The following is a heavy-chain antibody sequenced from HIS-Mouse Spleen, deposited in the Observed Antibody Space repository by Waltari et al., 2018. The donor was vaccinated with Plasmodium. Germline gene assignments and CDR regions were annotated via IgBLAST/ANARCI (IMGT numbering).Heavy chain of an antibody. V-gene: IGHV2-70*15. Sequence: QVTLRESGPALVKPTQTLTLTCTFSGFPLSTSGMFVSWIRQPPGKALEWLARIDWDDDKYYSTSLKTRLTISKDTSKNQVVLTMTNMDPVDTATYYCARHKKRGQLVRGYFDYWGQGTLVTVSS. CDR1: GFPLSTSGMF. J-gene: IGHJ4*02. CDR3: ARHKKRGQLVRGYFDY. CDR2: IDWDDDK. D-gene: IGHD6-6*01.